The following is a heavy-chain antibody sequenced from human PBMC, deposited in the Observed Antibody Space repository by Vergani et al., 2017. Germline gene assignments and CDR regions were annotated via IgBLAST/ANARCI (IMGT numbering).Heavy chain of an antibody. Sequence: QLQLQESGSGLVKPSQTLSLTCAVSGDSITNGGFSWSWIRQPPGKGPEWIGYIFPSGNSDYNPSLKNRVSISLDKSKNQFSLWVNSVTAADAAVYFCARAALRAFFGYYYYMDVWGKGKTVVVSS. CDR3: ARAALRAFFGYYYYMDV. CDR2: IFPSGNS. D-gene: IGHD3-3*01. CDR1: GDSITNGGFS. J-gene: IGHJ6*03. V-gene: IGHV4-30-2*01.